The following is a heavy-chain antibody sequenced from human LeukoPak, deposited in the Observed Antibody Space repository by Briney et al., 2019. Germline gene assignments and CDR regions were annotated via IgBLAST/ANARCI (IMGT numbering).Heavy chain of an antibody. V-gene: IGHV1-8*01. Sequence: GASVKVSCKASGYTFTSYDINWVRQATGQELEWMGWMNPTSGNTDYEQKFQGRVTMTRNTYVSTAYMELSSLRSEDTAVYYCARGSEYSSSSGWFDPWGEGTGVTVP. CDR1: GYTFTSYD. CDR2: MNPTSGNT. D-gene: IGHD6-6*01. CDR3: ARGSEYSSSSGWFDP. J-gene: IGHJ5*02.